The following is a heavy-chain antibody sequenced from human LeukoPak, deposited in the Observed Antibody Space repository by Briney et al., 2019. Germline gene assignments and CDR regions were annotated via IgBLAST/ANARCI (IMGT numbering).Heavy chain of an antibody. Sequence: SGGSLRLSCAASGFTFSNYWMSWVRQAPGKGLEWVANIRQDGSEKNYVDSVRGRFTISRDNAMNSLYLQMNSLRAEDTAVYYCARSITIFGVGNFQHWGQRTLVTVSS. CDR2: IRQDGSEK. D-gene: IGHD3-3*01. V-gene: IGHV3-7*05. CDR3: ARSITIFGVGNFQH. CDR1: GFTFSNYW. J-gene: IGHJ1*01.